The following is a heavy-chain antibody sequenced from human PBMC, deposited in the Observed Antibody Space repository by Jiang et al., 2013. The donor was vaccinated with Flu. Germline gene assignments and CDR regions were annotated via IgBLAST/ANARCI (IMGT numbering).Heavy chain of an antibody. Sequence: PSETLSLTCTVSGGSISSSSYYWSWIRQPAGKGLEWIGRIYTSGSTNYNPSLKSRVTMSVDTSKNQFSLKLSSVTAADTAVYYCARDLAARGAAAPWGQGTLVTVSS. V-gene: IGHV4-61*02. D-gene: IGHD6-6*01. CDR3: ARDLAARGAAAP. CDR2: IYTSGST. CDR1: GGSISSSSYY. J-gene: IGHJ4*02.